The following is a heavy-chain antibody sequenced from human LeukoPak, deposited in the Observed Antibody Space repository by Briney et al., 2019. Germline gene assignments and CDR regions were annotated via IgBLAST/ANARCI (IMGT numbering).Heavy chain of an antibody. Sequence: PSETLSLTCTVSGGSISSDYWSWIRQPPGKGLEWIGYIYYSGSSYHNPSLKSRATMSVDTSKNQFSLKLSSVTAADTAVYYCARSTPDRGSSWSFDYRGQGTLVTVSS. CDR1: GGSISSDY. D-gene: IGHD6-13*01. CDR2: IYYSGSS. CDR3: ARSTPDRGSSWSFDY. V-gene: IGHV4-59*12. J-gene: IGHJ4*02.